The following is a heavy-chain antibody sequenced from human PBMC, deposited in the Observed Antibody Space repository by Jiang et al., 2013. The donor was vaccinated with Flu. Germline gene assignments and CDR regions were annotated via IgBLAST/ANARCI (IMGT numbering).Heavy chain of an antibody. CDR1: GFTFSSYW. Sequence: QLLESGGGLVQPGGSLRLSCAASGFTFSSYWMSWVRQAPGKGLEWVANIKQDGSEKYYVDSVKGRFTISRDNAKNSLYLQMNSLRAEDTAVYYCARGNNYYDSSGYYSTMGDAFDIWGQGTMVTVSS. V-gene: IGHV3-7*03. CDR2: IKQDGSEK. J-gene: IGHJ3*02. D-gene: IGHD3-22*01. CDR3: ARGNNYYDSSGYYSTMGDAFDI.